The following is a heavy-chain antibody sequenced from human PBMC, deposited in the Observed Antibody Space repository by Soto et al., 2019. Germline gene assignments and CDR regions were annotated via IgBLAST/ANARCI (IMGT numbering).Heavy chain of an antibody. CDR3: ASGSSGYLDPSTEYFQH. J-gene: IGHJ1*01. D-gene: IGHD3-22*01. CDR1: VYTFTSYY. CDR2: INPSGGST. Sequence: ASVTVSCKASVYTFTSYYSHCVRQAPGQGLEWMGIINPSGGSTSYAQKFQGRVTMTRDTSTSTVYMELSSLRSEDTAVYYCASGSSGYLDPSTEYFQHWGQGTLVTVSS. V-gene: IGHV1-46*03.